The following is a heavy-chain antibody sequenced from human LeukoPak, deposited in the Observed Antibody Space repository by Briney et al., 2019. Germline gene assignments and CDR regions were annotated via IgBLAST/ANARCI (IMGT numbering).Heavy chain of an antibody. V-gene: IGHV3-48*04. J-gene: IGHJ4*02. CDR1: GFTFSIYS. Sequence: GGSLRLSCVDSGFTFSIYSMNWVRQAPGKGLEWVSYISSSSSIIYYADSVKGRFTISRDNAKNSLYLQMNSLRAEDTAVYYCARDGGYGDFSYYFDYWGQGTLVTVSS. CDR3: ARDGGYGDFSYYFDY. D-gene: IGHD4-17*01. CDR2: ISSSSSII.